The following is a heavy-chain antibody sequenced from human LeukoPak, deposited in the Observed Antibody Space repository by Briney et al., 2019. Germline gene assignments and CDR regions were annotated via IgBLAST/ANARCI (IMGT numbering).Heavy chain of an antibody. J-gene: IGHJ4*02. D-gene: IGHD6-13*01. CDR1: GFTFSSYS. Sequence: GGSLRLSCAASGFTFSSYSMNWVRQAPGKGLEWVSSISSSSSYIYYADSVKGRFTISRDNAKNSLYLQMNSLRAEDTAVYYCAKDLASSWFFDYWGQGTLVTVSS. V-gene: IGHV3-21*04. CDR2: ISSSSSYI. CDR3: AKDLASSWFFDY.